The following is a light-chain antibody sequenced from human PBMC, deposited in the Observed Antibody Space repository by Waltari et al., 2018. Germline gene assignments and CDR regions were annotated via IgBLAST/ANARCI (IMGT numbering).Light chain of an antibody. V-gene: IGLV2-14*03. Sequence: QSALTQPASVSGSPGQSITISCTGPRSDVGCYNYVSWYQQHPGKAPKLMIYDVSNRPSGVSNRFSGSKSGNTASLTISGLQAEDEADYYCSSYTSSRGLVFGGGTKLTVL. J-gene: IGLJ2*01. CDR2: DVS. CDR1: RSDVGCYNY. CDR3: SSYTSSRGLV.